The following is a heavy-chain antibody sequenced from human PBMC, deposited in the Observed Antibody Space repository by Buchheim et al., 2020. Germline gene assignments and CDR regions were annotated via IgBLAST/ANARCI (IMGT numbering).Heavy chain of an antibody. CDR1: GFTFDDYA. CDR3: AKDMGWLPWSDAFDI. Sequence: EVQLVESGGGLVQPGRSLRLSCAASGFTFDDYAMHWVRQAPGKGLEWVSGISWNSGSIGYADSVKGRFTISRDNAKNSLYLQMNSLRAEDTALYYCAKDMGWLPWSDAFDIWGQGT. V-gene: IGHV3-9*01. J-gene: IGHJ3*02. D-gene: IGHD5-12*01. CDR2: ISWNSGSI.